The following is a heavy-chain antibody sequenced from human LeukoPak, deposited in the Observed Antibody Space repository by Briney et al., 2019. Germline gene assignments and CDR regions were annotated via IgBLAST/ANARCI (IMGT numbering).Heavy chain of an antibody. J-gene: IGHJ2*01. CDR2: IYESGST. D-gene: IGHD6-13*01. CDR3: ARDPQYSNSWNWYSDL. V-gene: IGHV4-59*11. Sequence: SETLSLTCTVSGGSIKSHYWSWIRQTPGKGLEWIGCIYESGSTYHNPSLKSRVTISVDMSKNQFSLKVSSVTAADTAVYYCARDPQYSNSWNWYSDLWSRGTLVTVSS. CDR1: GGSIKSHY.